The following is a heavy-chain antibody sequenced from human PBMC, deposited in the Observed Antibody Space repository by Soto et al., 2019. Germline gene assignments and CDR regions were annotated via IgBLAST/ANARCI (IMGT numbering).Heavy chain of an antibody. J-gene: IGHJ6*02. V-gene: IGHV3-30-3*01. CDR1: GFTFSSYA. Sequence: PWGSLRLSCAASGFTFSSYAMHWVRQDPGKGLEWVAVISYDVSNNYYADSVKGRFTISRDNSKNTLYLQMNRLTAEDTAVYYCARDPYSSSSRRKSYYYGMDVLGQGTTVAVS. D-gene: IGHD6-6*01. CDR3: ARDPYSSSSRRKSYYYGMDV. CDR2: ISYDVSNN.